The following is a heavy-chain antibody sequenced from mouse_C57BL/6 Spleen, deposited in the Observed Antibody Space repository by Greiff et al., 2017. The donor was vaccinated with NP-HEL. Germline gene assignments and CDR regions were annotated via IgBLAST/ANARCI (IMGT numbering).Heavy chain of an antibody. Sequence: VQLQQSGAELVKPGASVKLSCKASGYTFTSYWMQWVKQRPGQGLEWIGEIDPSDSYTNYNQKFKGKATLTVDTSSSTAYIQLSSLTAEDSAVYYCARSRGYFDVWGTGTTVTVSA. J-gene: IGHJ1*03. CDR3: ARSRGYFDV. V-gene: IGHV1-50*01. CDR2: IDPSDSYT. CDR1: GYTFTSYW.